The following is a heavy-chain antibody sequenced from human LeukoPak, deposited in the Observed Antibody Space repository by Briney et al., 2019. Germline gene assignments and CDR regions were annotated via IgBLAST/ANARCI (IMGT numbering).Heavy chain of an antibody. CDR3: ARGENYYDSSGYYSPFDY. Sequence: SETLSLTCTVSGGSISSYYWSWIRQPPGKGLEWIGYIYYSGSTNYNPSLKSRVTISVDTSKNQFSLKLSSVTAADTAVYYCARGENYYDSSGYYSPFDYWGQGTLVTVSS. V-gene: IGHV4-59*01. CDR2: IYYSGST. D-gene: IGHD3-22*01. CDR1: GGSISSYY. J-gene: IGHJ4*02.